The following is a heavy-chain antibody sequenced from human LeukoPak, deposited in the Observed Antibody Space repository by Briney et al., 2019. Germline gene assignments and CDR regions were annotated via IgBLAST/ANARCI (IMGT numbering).Heavy chain of an antibody. J-gene: IGHJ3*02. CDR2: ISYDGSNK. Sequence: GGSLRLSCAASGFTSSSYGMHWVRQAPGKGLEWVAVISYDGSNKYYADSVKGRFTISRDNSKNTLYLQMNSLRAEDTAVYYCAKVAVKYYDILTGLDAFDIWGQGTMVTVSS. D-gene: IGHD3-9*01. CDR1: GFTSSSYG. V-gene: IGHV3-30*18. CDR3: AKVAVKYYDILTGLDAFDI.